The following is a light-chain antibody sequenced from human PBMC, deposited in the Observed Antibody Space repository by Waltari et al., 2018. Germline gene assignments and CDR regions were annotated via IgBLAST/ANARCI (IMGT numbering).Light chain of an antibody. CDR3: QNYDSVPLT. J-gene: IGKJ4*01. V-gene: IGKV1-27*01. CDR1: QGISNY. CDR2: GVY. Sequence: DIQITQSPSSLSASVGDRVRITCRASQGISNYLAWYQVKPGKIPKLLIYGVYSLQSGVPSRFSGSGSGTVFTLTISSLQPEDVATYYCQNYDSVPLTFGGGTKVEIK.